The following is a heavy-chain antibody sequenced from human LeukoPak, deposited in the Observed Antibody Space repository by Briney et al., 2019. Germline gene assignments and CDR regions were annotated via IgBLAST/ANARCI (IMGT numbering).Heavy chain of an antibody. V-gene: IGHV1-69*04. CDR2: IIPILGIA. D-gene: IGHD1-26*01. CDR3: ARDLRIVGATSLFDY. CDR1: GGTFSSYA. Sequence: GASVKVSYKASGGTFSSYAISWVRQAPGQGLEWMGRIIPILGIANYAQKFQGRVTITADKSTSTAYMELSSLRSEDTAVYYCARDLRIVGATSLFDYWGQGTLVTVSS. J-gene: IGHJ4*02.